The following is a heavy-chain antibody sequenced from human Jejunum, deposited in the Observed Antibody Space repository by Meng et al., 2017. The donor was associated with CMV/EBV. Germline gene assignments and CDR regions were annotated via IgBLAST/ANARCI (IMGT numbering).Heavy chain of an antibody. V-gene: IGHV1-8*01. CDR3: ARRRNWFDS. CDR1: GCRFTNYD. J-gene: IGHJ5*01. CDR2: VNPNSGKT. Sequence: KVSCKASGCRFTNYDIYWVRQATGQGPEWMGWVNPNSGKTGYAQKFQGRLIMSRNSSIDTAYMELSSLRSDDTAVYYCARRRNWFDSWGQGTLVTVSS.